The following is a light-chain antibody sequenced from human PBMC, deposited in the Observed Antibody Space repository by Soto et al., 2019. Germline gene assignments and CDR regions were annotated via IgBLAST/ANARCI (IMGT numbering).Light chain of an antibody. V-gene: IGLV1-40*01. J-gene: IGLJ2*01. CDR1: SSNIGAGYD. CDR3: QSYDSSLSVV. Sequence: QSVLTQPPSVSGAPGQRVTISCTGSSSNIGAGYDVHWYQQLPGTAPKLLIYGNSNRPSGVPDRFSGSKSGTSASLAITGPQAEDAADYYCQSYDSSLSVVFGGGTKVTVL. CDR2: GNS.